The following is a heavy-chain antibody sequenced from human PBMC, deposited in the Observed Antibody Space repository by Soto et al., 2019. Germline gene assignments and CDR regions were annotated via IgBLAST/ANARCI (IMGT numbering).Heavy chain of an antibody. CDR2: ISGTGDRT. Sequence: EVQLSESGGGLVQPGGSLRLSCVASGISFSGYAMTWVRQAPGKGLECVSAISGTGDRTFYTESVQGRFTISRDNSQKTLHLEMNSLRVEDTAIYYCARSATGGRYGIGCYLAPWGQGALVTVSS. V-gene: IGHV3-23*01. CDR1: GISFSGYA. J-gene: IGHJ5*02. D-gene: IGHD3-16*01. CDR3: ARSATGGRYGIGCYLAP.